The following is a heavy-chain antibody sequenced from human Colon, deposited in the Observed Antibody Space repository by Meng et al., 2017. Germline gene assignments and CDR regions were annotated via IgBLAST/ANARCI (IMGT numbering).Heavy chain of an antibody. CDR1: GFTFRTYA. V-gene: IGHV3-23*04. J-gene: IGHJ4*02. CDR3: AKEDVWSGYLDS. CDR2: VSGGGGTT. Sequence: VQLVESGGVLVQPGGSLRLSCEGSGFTFRTYAMTWVRQAPGKGLEWVSAVSGGGGTTYYAASVKGRFTISRDNSQNTLYLEMNRLRAEDTAVYYCAKEDVWSGYLDSWGQGTLVTVSS. D-gene: IGHD3-3*01.